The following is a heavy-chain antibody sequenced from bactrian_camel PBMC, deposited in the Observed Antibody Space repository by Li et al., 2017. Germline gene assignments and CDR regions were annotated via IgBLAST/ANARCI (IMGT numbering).Heavy chain of an antibody. Sequence: HVQLVESGGGSVQAGGSLRLSCVASGDRLCTKDMSWYREAPGKEVEFVAGISSDGDTTYANSVKGRFTISKDNAKNTLYLQMNILKPEDTAIYTCAADTEGREGVAWTATHRYDSWGQGTQVTVS. V-gene: IGHV3S53*01. CDR2: ISSDGDT. J-gene: IGHJ4*01. CDR3: AADTEGREGVAWTATHRYDS. CDR1: GDRLCTKD. D-gene: IGHD4*01.